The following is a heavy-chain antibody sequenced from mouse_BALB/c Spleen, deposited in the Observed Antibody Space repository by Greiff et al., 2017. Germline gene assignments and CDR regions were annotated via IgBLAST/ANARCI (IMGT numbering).Heavy chain of an antibody. CDR3: ARLTTGRYFDV. Sequence: EVKLVESGGGLVQPGGSLKLSCAASGFTFSSYTMSWVRQTPEKRLEWVAYISNGGGSTYYPDTVKGRFTISRDNAKNTLYLQMSSLKSEDTAMYYCARLTTGRYFDVWGAGTTVTVSS. D-gene: IGHD1-1*01. V-gene: IGHV5-12-2*01. CDR1: GFTFSSYT. CDR2: ISNGGGST. J-gene: IGHJ1*01.